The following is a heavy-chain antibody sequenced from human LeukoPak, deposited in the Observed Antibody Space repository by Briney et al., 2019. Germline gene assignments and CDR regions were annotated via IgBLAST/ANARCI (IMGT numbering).Heavy chain of an antibody. CDR1: GGSISSYY. CDR2: ICYSGST. Sequence: PSETLSLTCTVSGGSISSYYWSWIRQPPGKGLEWIGYICYSGSTNYNPSLKSRVTISVDTSKNQFSLKLSSVTAADTAVYYCARLRIAAAGDLYFDYWGQGTLVTVSS. CDR3: ARLRIAAAGDLYFDY. J-gene: IGHJ4*02. D-gene: IGHD6-13*01. V-gene: IGHV4-59*08.